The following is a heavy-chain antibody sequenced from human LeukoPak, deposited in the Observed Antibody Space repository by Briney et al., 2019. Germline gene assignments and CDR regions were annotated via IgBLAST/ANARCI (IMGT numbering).Heavy chain of an antibody. CDR1: AYTFTGYY. J-gene: IGHJ4*02. D-gene: IGHD1-14*01. CDR3: ARTNPSKGYFDY. Sequence: SVKVSCKASAYTFTGYYMHWVRQAPGQGLEWMGGIIPIFGTANYAQKFQGRVTITADESTSTAYMELSSLRSEDTAVYYCARTNPSKGYFDYWGQGTLVTVSS. CDR2: IIPIFGTA. V-gene: IGHV1-69*13.